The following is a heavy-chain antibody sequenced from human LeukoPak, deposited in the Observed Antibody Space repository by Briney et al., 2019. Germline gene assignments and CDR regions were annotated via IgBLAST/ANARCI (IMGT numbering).Heavy chain of an antibody. CDR3: ANDKELLQWLVRPYYFDY. J-gene: IGHJ4*02. CDR1: GFTFDDYA. V-gene: IGHV3-43*02. Sequence: GGSLRLSCAASGFTFDDYAMHWVRQAPGKGLEWVSLISGDGGSTYYADSVKGRFTISRDNSKNSLYLQMNSLRTEDTALYYCANDKELLQWLVRPYYFDYWGQGTLVTVSS. D-gene: IGHD6-19*01. CDR2: ISGDGGST.